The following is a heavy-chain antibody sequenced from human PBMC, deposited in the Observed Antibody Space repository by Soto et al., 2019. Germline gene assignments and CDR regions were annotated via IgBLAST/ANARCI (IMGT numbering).Heavy chain of an antibody. J-gene: IGHJ6*03. CDR1: GGSFGGYY. D-gene: IGHD5-18*01. Sequence: SETLSLTCAVYGGSFGGYYWSWIRQPPGKGLEWIGEINHSGSTNYNPSLKSRVTISVDTSKNQFSLKLSSVTAADTAVYYCARQGSYGGYYYYYMDVWGKGTTVTVSS. CDR2: INHSGST. CDR3: ARQGSYGGYYYYYMDV. V-gene: IGHV4-34*01.